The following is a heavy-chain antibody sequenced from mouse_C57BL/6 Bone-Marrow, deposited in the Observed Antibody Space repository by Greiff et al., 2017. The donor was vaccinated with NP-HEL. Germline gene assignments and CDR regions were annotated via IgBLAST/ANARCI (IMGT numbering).Heavy chain of an antibody. J-gene: IGHJ3*01. CDR1: GFTFSSYA. CDR2: ISDGGSYT. Sequence: EVQVVESGGGLVKPGGSLKLSCAASGFTFSSYAMSWVRQTPEKRLEWVATISDGGSYTYYPDNVKGRFTISRDNAKNNLYLQMSHLKSEDTAMYYCASYDVWFAYWGQGTLVTVSA. V-gene: IGHV5-4*01. CDR3: ASYDVWFAY. D-gene: IGHD2-12*01.